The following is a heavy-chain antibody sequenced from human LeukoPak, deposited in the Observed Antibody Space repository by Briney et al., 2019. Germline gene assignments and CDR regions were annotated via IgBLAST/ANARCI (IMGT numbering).Heavy chain of an antibody. J-gene: IGHJ4*02. CDR2: ISGSGGST. CDR1: GFTFSSYW. Sequence: GGSLRLSCAASGFTFSSYWMSWVRQAPGKGLEWVSAISGSGGSTYYADSVKGRFTISRDNSKNTLYLQMNSLRAEDAAVYYCAKMTTVTTFYFDYWGQGTLVTVSS. CDR3: AKMTTVTTFYFDY. D-gene: IGHD4-11*01. V-gene: IGHV3-23*01.